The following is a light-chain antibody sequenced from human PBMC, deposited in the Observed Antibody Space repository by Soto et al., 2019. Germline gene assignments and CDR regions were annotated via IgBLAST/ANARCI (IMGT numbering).Light chain of an antibody. CDR3: SSYTSSNTYV. CDR2: EVN. CDR1: SSDDGSYNR. V-gene: IGLV2-18*02. Sequence: QSALTQPPSVSGSPGKSVAISCTGTSSDDGSYNRVAWYQQPPGTAPKLMISEVNNRPSGVPDRFSGSKSGNTASLTISGLQAEYEADYYCSSYTSSNTYVFGTGTKVTVL. J-gene: IGLJ1*01.